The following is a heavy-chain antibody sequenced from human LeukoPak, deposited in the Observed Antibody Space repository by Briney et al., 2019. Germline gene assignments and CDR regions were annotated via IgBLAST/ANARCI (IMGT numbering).Heavy chain of an antibody. CDR2: ISSSGSTI. J-gene: IGHJ3*02. CDR1: GFTFSDYY. V-gene: IGHV3-11*04. D-gene: IGHD5-18*01. Sequence: PGGSLRLSCAASGFTFSDYYMSWIRQAPGKGLGWVSYISSSGSTIYYADSVKGRFTISRDNAKNSLYLQMNSLRAEDTAVYYCARRRWIQLWLLVPKGAFDIWGQGTMVTVSS. CDR3: ARRRWIQLWLLVPKGAFDI.